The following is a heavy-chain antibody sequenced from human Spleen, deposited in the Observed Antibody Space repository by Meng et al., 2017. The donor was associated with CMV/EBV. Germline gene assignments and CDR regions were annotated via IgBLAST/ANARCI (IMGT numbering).Heavy chain of an antibody. CDR3: TTYFSYYFDY. V-gene: IGHV3-15*01. CDR1: GFTFSKAW. D-gene: IGHD2/OR15-2a*01. CDR2: IKSKTDGGTT. J-gene: IGHJ4*02. Sequence: SCAASGFTFSKAWMSWVRQAPGKGLEWVGRIKSKTDGGTTDYAAPVKGRFTISRDDSKNTLYLQMNSLKTEDTAVYYCTTYFSYYFDYWGQGTLVTVSS.